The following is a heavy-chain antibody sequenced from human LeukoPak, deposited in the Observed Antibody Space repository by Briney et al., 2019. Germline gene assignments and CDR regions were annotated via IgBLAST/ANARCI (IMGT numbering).Heavy chain of an antibody. CDR1: GFTFSSYA. D-gene: IGHD5-12*01. J-gene: IGHJ5*02. Sequence: GGSLRLSCAASGFTFSSYAMSWVRQAPGKGLEWVSAISGSGGSTYYADSVKGRFTISRDNSKNTLYLQMNNLRAEDTAVYYCASRGYSGYDGRNWFDPWGQGTLVTVSS. CDR2: ISGSGGST. CDR3: ASRGYSGYDGRNWFDP. V-gene: IGHV3-23*01.